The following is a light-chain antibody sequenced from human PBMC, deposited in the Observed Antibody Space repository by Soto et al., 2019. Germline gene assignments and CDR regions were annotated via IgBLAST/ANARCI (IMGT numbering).Light chain of an antibody. CDR1: SSDVGGYNY. J-gene: IGLJ3*02. CDR2: EVS. CDR3: SSYTRSSNRV. V-gene: IGLV2-14*01. Sequence: QSALTQPASVSGSPGQSITISCTGTSSDVGGYNYVSWYQQHPGKAPKLMIYEVSNRHSGVSNRFSGAKSGNTASLTISGLQAEDEADYYCSSYTRSSNRVCGGGTQVPVL.